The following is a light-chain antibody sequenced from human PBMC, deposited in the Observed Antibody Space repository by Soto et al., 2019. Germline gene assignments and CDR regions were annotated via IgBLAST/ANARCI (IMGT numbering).Light chain of an antibody. CDR2: DDS. V-gene: IGLV3-21*02. Sequence: YELTQPPSLSVAPGQTARISCGGNNIGSKTVHWYQQKPGRAPVLIIYDDSDRPSGIPERFSGSNSGNTATLTIIRVEAGDEADYYCQVWDTSSVHYVFGTGTKVTVL. CDR3: QVWDTSSVHYV. J-gene: IGLJ1*01. CDR1: NIGSKT.